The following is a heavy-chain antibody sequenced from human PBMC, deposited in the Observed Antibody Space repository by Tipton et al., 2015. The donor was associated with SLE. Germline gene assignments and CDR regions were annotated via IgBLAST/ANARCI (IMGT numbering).Heavy chain of an antibody. CDR3: ALGAAAANFDY. J-gene: IGHJ4*02. Sequence: TLSLTCTVSGGSISSYYWSWIRQPPGKGLERIGYIYYSGSTNYNPSLKSRVTISVDTSKNQFSLKLSSVTAADTAVYYCALGAAAANFDYWGQGTLVTVSS. CDR2: IYYSGST. V-gene: IGHV4-59*08. D-gene: IGHD6-13*01. CDR1: GGSISSYY.